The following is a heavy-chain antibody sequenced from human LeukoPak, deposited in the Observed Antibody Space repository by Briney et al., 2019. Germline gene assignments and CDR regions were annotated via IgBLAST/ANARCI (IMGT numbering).Heavy chain of an antibody. CDR1: GFTFSSYA. J-gene: IGHJ4*02. V-gene: IGHV3-30*04. D-gene: IGHD3-10*01. Sequence: QPGGPLRLSCAASGFTFSSYAMHWVRQAPGKGLEWVAVISYDGSNKYYADSVKGRFTISRDNSKNTLYLQMNSLRAEDTAVYYCAKDRRFGWFGDLDYWGQGTLVTVSS. CDR3: AKDRRFGWFGDLDY. CDR2: ISYDGSNK.